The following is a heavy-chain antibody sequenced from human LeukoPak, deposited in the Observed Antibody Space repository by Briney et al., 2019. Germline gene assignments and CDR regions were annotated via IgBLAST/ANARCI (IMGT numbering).Heavy chain of an antibody. Sequence: AGGSLRLSCAASGFTFSNYGMHWVRQAPGKGLEWAALIWYDGRTKFHADSVKGRFTISRDNSKNTLYLQMDSLRDEDTAVYYCAREWGRIAVAGGPGYWGQGTRVTVSS. D-gene: IGHD6-19*01. CDR3: AREWGRIAVAGGPGY. V-gene: IGHV3-33*01. CDR2: IWYDGRTK. J-gene: IGHJ4*02. CDR1: GFTFSNYG.